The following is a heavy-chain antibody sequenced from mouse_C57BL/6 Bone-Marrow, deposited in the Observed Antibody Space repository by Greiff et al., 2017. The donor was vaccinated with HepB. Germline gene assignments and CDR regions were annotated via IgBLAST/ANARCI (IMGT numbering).Heavy chain of an antibody. Sequence: EVQLQESGAELVRPGASVKLSCTASGFNIKDDYMHWVKQRPEQGLEWIGWIDPENGDTEYASKFQGKATITAYTSSNTAYMQRSSLTSEDTAVYYCTLTTVVATPLDYWGQGTTLTVSS. CDR1: GFNIKDDY. CDR2: IDPENGDT. V-gene: IGHV14-4*01. CDR3: TLTTVVATPLDY. D-gene: IGHD1-1*01. J-gene: IGHJ2*01.